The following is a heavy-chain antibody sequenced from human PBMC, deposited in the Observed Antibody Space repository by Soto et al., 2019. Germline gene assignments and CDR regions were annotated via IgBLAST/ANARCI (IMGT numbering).Heavy chain of an antibody. Sequence: QVPLVESGGGVFQPGRSLRLSFAASGFTFSSYAMQWVRRAPGKGLEWVAVISYDGSIKYYADSVKGRFTISRDNSKNTLYLQMNSLRAEDTAVYYCARPDYGSGSYPDYWGQGTLVTVSS. CDR3: ARPDYGSGSYPDY. CDR2: ISYDGSIK. D-gene: IGHD3-10*01. J-gene: IGHJ4*02. CDR1: GFTFSSYA. V-gene: IGHV3-30-3*01.